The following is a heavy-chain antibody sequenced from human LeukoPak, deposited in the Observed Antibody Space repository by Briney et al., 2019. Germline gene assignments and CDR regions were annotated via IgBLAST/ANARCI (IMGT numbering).Heavy chain of an antibody. CDR3: ARHPDYYGSGSSNWFDP. J-gene: IGHJ5*02. V-gene: IGHV4-59*01. Sequence: SETLSLTCTVSGGSISSCYWSWIRQPPGKGLEWIGYIYYSGSTNYNPSLKSRVTISVDTSKNQFSLKLSSVTAADTAVYYCARHPDYYGSGSSNWFDPWGQGTLVTVSS. CDR1: GGSISSCY. CDR2: IYYSGST. D-gene: IGHD3-10*01.